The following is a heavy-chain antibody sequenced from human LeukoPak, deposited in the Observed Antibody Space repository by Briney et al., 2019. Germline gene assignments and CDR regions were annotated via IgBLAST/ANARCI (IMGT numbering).Heavy chain of an antibody. D-gene: IGHD1-1*01. J-gene: IGHJ4*02. V-gene: IGHV4-4*07. Sequence: PSETLSLTCTVCGGSISSYYWSWIRQPAGKGLEWIGRIYISGSTKNNPSPKSRVTMSVDTSKNQFSLKLSSVTAADTAVYYCARDRGTWNDDGFDYWGQGTLVTVSS. CDR1: GGSISSYY. CDR2: IYISGST. CDR3: ARDRGTWNDDGFDY.